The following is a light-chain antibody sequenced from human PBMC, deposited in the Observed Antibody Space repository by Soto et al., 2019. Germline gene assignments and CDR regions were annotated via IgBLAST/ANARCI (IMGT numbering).Light chain of an antibody. CDR3: QKYNSAPFS. V-gene: IGKV1-27*01. Sequence: DIQMTQSPSSLSTYVGDRVTITCRASQDIGSSLAWYQQKPGKLPNLLIYGASTLQSGVPSRFSGSGSGTYSTLTISSRRPDDGASYYCQKYNSAPFSFGPGTKVDLK. CDR2: GAS. J-gene: IGKJ3*01. CDR1: QDIGSS.